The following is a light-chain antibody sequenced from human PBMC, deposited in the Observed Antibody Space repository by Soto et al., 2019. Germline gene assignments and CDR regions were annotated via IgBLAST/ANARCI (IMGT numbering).Light chain of an antibody. J-gene: IGLJ2*01. Sequence: QSVLTQPRSVSGSPGQSVTISCTGTSSDVGGYNYVSWYQQHPGKAPKLMIYDVGKRPSGVPDRFSGSKSGNTASLTISGLQAEDEADYYCCSYAGSLVVFGGGTKLTVL. V-gene: IGLV2-11*01. CDR3: CSYAGSLVV. CDR1: SSDVGGYNY. CDR2: DVG.